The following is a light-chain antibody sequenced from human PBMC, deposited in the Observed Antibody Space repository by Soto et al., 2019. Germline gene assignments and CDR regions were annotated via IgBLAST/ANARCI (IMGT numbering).Light chain of an antibody. V-gene: IGLV1-40*01. CDR3: QSYDSSLSGVV. J-gene: IGLJ2*01. CDR2: GNS. CDR1: ISNIGAGYD. Sequence: QSVLTQPPSVSGAPGQGVTISCTGSISNIGAGYDVHWYQQLPGTAPKLLIYGNSNRPSGVPDRFSGSKSGTSASLAITGLQAEDEADYYCQSYDSSLSGVVFGGGTKLTVL.